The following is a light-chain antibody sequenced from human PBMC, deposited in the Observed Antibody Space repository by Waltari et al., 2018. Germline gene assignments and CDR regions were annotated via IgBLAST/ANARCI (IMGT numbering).Light chain of an antibody. CDR2: LGS. CDR1: QGLLHSNGYNY. CDR3: MQALQTWT. J-gene: IGKJ1*01. Sequence: DIGITQFPLSLPVTPRETPSIYCTSSQGLLHSNGYNYLDWYLQKPGQSPQLLFYLGSNRASGFPDRFRGSGSGTDFTLKISRVEAEDVGVYYCMQALQTWTFGQGTKVEIK. V-gene: IGKV2-28*01.